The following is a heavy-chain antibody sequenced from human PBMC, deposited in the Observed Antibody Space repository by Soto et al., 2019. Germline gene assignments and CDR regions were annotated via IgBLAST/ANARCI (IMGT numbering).Heavy chain of an antibody. D-gene: IGHD5-12*01. J-gene: IGHJ4*02. Sequence: SETLSLTCTVAGGSIWTYSWIWIRKPPGKGLECIGYVYSNGRITYAPSLKSRVSISTDMSKNQFSLKVTSVTAADSGVYFCAGKGRLQIDGFDFWGQGTMVTVSS. CDR2: VYSNGRI. V-gene: IGHV4-59*01. CDR1: GGSIWTYS. CDR3: AGKGRLQIDGFDF.